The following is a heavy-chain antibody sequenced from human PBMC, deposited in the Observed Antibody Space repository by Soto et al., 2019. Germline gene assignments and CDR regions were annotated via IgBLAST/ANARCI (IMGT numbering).Heavy chain of an antibody. J-gene: IGHJ5*02. CDR1: GFTFSGSA. V-gene: IGHV3-73*01. D-gene: IGHD3-10*01. CDR3: TRDDFRFGEYNWFDP. Sequence: GGSLRLSCAASGFTFSGSAMHWVRQASGKGLEWVGRIRSKAYSYATAYAASVKGRFTISRDDSKNTAYLQMNSLKTEDTAVYYCTRDDFRFGEYNWFDPWGQGTLVTVSS. CDR2: IRSKAYSYAT.